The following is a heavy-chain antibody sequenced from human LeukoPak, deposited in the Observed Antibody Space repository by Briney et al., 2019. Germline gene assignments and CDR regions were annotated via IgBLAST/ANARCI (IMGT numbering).Heavy chain of an antibody. V-gene: IGHV4-39*01. J-gene: IGHJ4*02. CDR2: IYYSGST. CDR1: GGSISSSSYY. Sequence: PETLSLTCTVSGGSISSSSYYWGWIRQPPGKGLEWIGSIYYSGSTYYNPSLKSRVTISVDTSKNQFSLKLSSVTAADAAVYYCARQAGITMVRGASPFDYWGQGTLVTVSS. CDR3: ARQAGITMVRGASPFDY. D-gene: IGHD3-10*01.